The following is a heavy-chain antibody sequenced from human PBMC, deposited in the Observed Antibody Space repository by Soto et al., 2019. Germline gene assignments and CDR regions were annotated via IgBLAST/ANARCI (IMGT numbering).Heavy chain of an antibody. D-gene: IGHD2-8*01. J-gene: IGHJ4*01. Sequence: QVQLQESGPGLVQPSQTLSLTCTVSGGSVSSGSYYWSWIRQPPGTGLEWIGHISYSGSTYYNTSLTGRVTISVDTSRNRFALIVNSVVSADTAFYYCASGVLHWGQGTLVTVSS. CDR1: GGSVSSGSYY. CDR3: ASGVLH. CDR2: ISYSGST. V-gene: IGHV4-31*03.